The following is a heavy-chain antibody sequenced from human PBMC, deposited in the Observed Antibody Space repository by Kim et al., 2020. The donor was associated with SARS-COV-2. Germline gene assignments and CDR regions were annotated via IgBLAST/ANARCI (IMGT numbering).Heavy chain of an antibody. V-gene: IGHV1-8*01. CDR2: MNPNSGNT. CDR3: ARGIIWGGTIFGVAYYYLVL. Sequence: ASVKVSCKASGYTFTSYDINWVRQATGQGLEWMGWMNPNSGNTDYAQKFQGRVTMTRNTSISTAYMELSSLRSEDTAVYYCARGIIWGGTIFGVAYYYLVLWGEGTAVPVPS. J-gene: IGHJ6*03. D-gene: IGHD3-3*01. CDR1: GYTFTSYD.